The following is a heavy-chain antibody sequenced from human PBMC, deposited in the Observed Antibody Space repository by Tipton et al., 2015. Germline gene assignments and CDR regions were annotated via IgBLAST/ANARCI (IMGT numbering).Heavy chain of an antibody. CDR2: ISSTGNI. V-gene: IGHV4-61*02. CDR3: ARLDREDAFDI. D-gene: IGHD3-16*02. CDR1: GDSVNSGNYY. J-gene: IGHJ3*02. Sequence: TLSLTCTVSGDSVNSGNYYWSWIRQPAGKGLEWIGRISSTGNINHNPALKGRVSMSFDTSKNQFSLKLSSLTAADTAVYFCARLDREDAFDIWGQGKLVTVSS.